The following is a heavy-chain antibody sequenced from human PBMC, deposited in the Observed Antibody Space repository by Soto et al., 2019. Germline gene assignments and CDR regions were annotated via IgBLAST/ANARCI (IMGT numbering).Heavy chain of an antibody. Sequence: SETLSLTCPVSGGSISSYYWIWIRQPPGKGLEWIGYIYYSGSTNYNPSLKSRVTISVDTSKNQFSLKLSSVTAADTAVYYCARHFDYSGYDYYFDYWGQGTLVTVSS. J-gene: IGHJ4*02. D-gene: IGHD5-12*01. CDR3: ARHFDYSGYDYYFDY. V-gene: IGHV4-59*08. CDR2: IYYSGST. CDR1: GGSISSYY.